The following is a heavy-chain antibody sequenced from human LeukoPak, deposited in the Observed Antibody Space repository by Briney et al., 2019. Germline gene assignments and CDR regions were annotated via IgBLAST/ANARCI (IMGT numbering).Heavy chain of an antibody. J-gene: IGHJ4*02. V-gene: IGHV4-31*09. D-gene: IGHD2-15*01. CDR3: VRHGSYSFGF. Sequence: SETLSLTCTVSGGSISSGGYYWSWIRQHPGKGLEWIGYIYYSGSTYYNPSLGSRVIMSLDKSRDQLSLRLNSVTAADTAVYYCVRHGSYSFGFWGQGALVTVSS. CDR1: GGSISSGGYY. CDR2: IYYSGST.